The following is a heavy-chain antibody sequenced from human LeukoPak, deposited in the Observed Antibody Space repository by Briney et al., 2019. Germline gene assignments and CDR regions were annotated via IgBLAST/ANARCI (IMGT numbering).Heavy chain of an antibody. CDR2: IYYSGST. D-gene: IGHD2-2*01. J-gene: IGHJ6*03. Sequence: PSETLSLTCTVSGGSISSSSYYWGWIRQPPGKGLEWVGSIYYSGSTYYNPSLKSRVTMSVDTSKNQFSLKLSSVTALDTAVYYCARNVLAPYCSSTSCYGYYYYYMDVWGKGTTVTVSS. CDR1: GGSISSSSYY. V-gene: IGHV4-39*07. CDR3: ARNVLAPYCSSTSCYGYYYYYMDV.